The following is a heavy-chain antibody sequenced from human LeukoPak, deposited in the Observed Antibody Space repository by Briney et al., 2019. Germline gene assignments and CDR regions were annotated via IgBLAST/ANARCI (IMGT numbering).Heavy chain of an antibody. D-gene: IGHD3-10*01. CDR2: INHSGST. CDR1: GGSFSGYY. V-gene: IGHV4-34*01. Sequence: KPSETLSLTCAVYGGSFSGYYWSWIRQPPGKGLEWIGEINHSGSTNYNPSLKSRVTISVDTSKNQFSLKLSSVTAADTAVYYCARRVGTMVRGVITNLYFDYWGQGTVVTVSS. J-gene: IGHJ4*02. CDR3: ARRVGTMVRGVITNLYFDY.